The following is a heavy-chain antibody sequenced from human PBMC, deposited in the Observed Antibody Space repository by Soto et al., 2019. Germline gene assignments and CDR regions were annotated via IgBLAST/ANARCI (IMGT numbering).Heavy chain of an antibody. J-gene: IGHJ4*02. CDR1: GFAVGAFA. Sequence: PGSSLRLKWSASGFAVGAFAMNWVRQAPGKGPEWVSGISVSDAFIYYADSVRGRFSISRDASENILYLQMNSLRVDDTALYYCTRETVAGITGLDYWGPGTLVTVSS. CDR2: ISVSDAFI. D-gene: IGHD1-20*01. CDR3: TRETVAGITGLDY. V-gene: IGHV3-23*01.